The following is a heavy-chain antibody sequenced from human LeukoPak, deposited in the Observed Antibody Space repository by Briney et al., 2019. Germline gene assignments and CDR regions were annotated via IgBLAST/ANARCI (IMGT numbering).Heavy chain of an antibody. D-gene: IGHD5/OR15-5a*01. Sequence: GGSLRLSCAASGFTFTSYAMNWVRQAPGKGLVWVSRINSDGSSTSYADSVKGRFTISRDNAKNTLYRQMNSLRAEDTAVDYCARDPSLVYGAFRMMDVWGKGTTVPVSS. V-gene: IGHV3-74*01. CDR3: ARDPSLVYGAFRMMDV. J-gene: IGHJ6*04. CDR2: INSDGSST. CDR1: GFTFTSYA.